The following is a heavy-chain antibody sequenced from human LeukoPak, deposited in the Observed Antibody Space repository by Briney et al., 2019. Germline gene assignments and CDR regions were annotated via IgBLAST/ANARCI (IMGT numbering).Heavy chain of an antibody. CDR1: GFTFSSYV. Sequence: GGSLRLSCAASGFTFSSYVMSWVRQAPGKGLVWVSRIQSDGSSTSYADSVKGRFTISRDNTKNTLYLQMNSLRAEDTAVYYCARDAFGVDKSPFWGQGTLVTVYS. V-gene: IGHV3-74*01. D-gene: IGHD3-3*01. J-gene: IGHJ4*02. CDR2: IQSDGSST. CDR3: ARDAFGVDKSPF.